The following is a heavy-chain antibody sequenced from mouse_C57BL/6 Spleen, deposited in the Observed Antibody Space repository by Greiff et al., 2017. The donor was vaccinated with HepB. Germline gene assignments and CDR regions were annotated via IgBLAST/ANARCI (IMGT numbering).Heavy chain of an antibody. D-gene: IGHD1-1*01. Sequence: VQLQQPGAELVMPGASVKLSCKASGYTFTSYWMHWVKQRPGQGLEWIGEIDPSDSYTNYNQKFKGKSTLTVDKSSSTAYMQLSSLTSEDSAVYYCARGGTTVVEDWYFDVWGTGTTVTVSS. CDR1: GYTFTSYW. CDR2: IDPSDSYT. J-gene: IGHJ1*03. CDR3: ARGGTTVVEDWYFDV. V-gene: IGHV1-69*01.